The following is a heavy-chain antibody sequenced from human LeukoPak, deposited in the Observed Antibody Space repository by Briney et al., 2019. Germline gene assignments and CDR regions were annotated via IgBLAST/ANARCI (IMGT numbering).Heavy chain of an antibody. D-gene: IGHD6-13*01. CDR3: ARAAAAGTGLDY. CDR1: GGSISSTYW. J-gene: IGHJ4*02. CDR2: IYHSGFT. Sequence: PSETLSLTCDVSGGSISSTYWWTWVRQSPGKGLEWIGEIYHSGFTNYNPSLKSRVTISVDKPKNHFSLKLSSVTAADTAVYYCARAAAAGTGLDYWGQGTLVTVSS. V-gene: IGHV4-4*02.